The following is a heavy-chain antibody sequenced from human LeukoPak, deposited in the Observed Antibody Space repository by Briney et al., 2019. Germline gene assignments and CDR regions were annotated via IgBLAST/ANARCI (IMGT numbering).Heavy chain of an antibody. J-gene: IGHJ4*02. CDR1: GYTLTELS. CDR2: FDPEDGET. V-gene: IGHV1-24*01. D-gene: IGHD2-2*01. CDR3: ATFVVVPAAKRRYFDY. Sequence: ASVKVSCKVSGYTLTELSMHWVRQAPGKGLEWMGGFDPEDGETIYAQKFQSRVTMTEDTSTDTAYMELSSLRSEDTAVYYCATFVVVPAAKRRYFDYWGQGTLVTVSS.